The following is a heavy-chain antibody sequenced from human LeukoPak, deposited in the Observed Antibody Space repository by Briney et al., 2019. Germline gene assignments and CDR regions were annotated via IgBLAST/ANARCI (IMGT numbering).Heavy chain of an antibody. Sequence: SETLSLTCAVYGGSFSGYCWSWIRQPPGKGLEWIGEINHSGSTNYNPSLKSRVTISVDTSKNQFSLKLSSVTAADTAVYYCARGRGYDSPYFDYWGQGTLVTVSS. V-gene: IGHV4-34*01. CDR3: ARGRGYDSPYFDY. CDR2: INHSGST. CDR1: GGSFSGYC. J-gene: IGHJ4*02. D-gene: IGHD5-12*01.